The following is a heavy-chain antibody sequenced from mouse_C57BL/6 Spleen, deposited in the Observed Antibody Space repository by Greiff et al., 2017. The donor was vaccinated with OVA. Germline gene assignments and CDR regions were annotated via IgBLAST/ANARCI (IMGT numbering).Heavy chain of an antibody. J-gene: IGHJ2*01. Sequence: DVKLVESGGGLVQPGGSLSLSCAASGFTFTDYYMSWVRQPPGKALEWLGFIRNKANGYTTEYSASVKGRFTISRDNSPSILYLQMNARRAEDSATYYCARPPDSSGYSDYWGQGTTLTVSS. CDR2: IRNKANGYTT. CDR1: GFTFTDYY. V-gene: IGHV7-3*01. CDR3: ARPPDSSGYSDY. D-gene: IGHD3-2*02.